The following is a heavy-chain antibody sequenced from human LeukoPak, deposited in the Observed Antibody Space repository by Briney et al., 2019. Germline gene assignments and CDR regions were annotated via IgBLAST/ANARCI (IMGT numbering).Heavy chain of an antibody. D-gene: IGHD3-10*01. CDR3: ARADVLLWFGESYMDV. V-gene: IGHV1-2*02. CDR2: INPNSGGT. J-gene: IGHJ6*03. Sequence: ASVKVSCKASGYTFTGYYMHWVRQAPGQGLEWMGWINPNSGGTNYAQKFQGRVTMTRDTSIRTAYMELSRLRSDDTAVYYCARADVLLWFGESYMDVWGKGTTVTVSS. CDR1: GYTFTGYY.